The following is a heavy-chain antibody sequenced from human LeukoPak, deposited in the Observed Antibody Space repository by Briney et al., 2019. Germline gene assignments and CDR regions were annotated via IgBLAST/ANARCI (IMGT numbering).Heavy chain of an antibody. J-gene: IGHJ5*02. CDR3: ATETRVGATYWFDP. V-gene: IGHV1-24*01. CDR2: FDPEDGET. Sequence: ASVKVSCKVSGYTLTELSMHWVRQAPGKGLEWMGGFDPEDGETIYAQKFQGRGTMTEETSTDTAYMELSSLRSEDTAVYYCATETRVGATYWFDPWGQGTLVTVSS. CDR1: GYTLTELS. D-gene: IGHD1-26*01.